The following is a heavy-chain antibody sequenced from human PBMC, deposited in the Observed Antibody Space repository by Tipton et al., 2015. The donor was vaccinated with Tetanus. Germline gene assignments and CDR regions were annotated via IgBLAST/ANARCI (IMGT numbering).Heavy chain of an antibody. J-gene: IGHJ5*02. CDR2: IYYTGDT. V-gene: IGHV4-31*03. CDR3: ARASVTILRGVMIRGTGWFDP. D-gene: IGHD3-10*01. CDR1: GDSINSGRYY. Sequence: TLSLTCRVSGDSINSGRYYWSWIRHHPGEGLEWIGYIYYTGDTHYSSSLRSRVTISVDTSKKQFSLKMTSVTAADTAVYFCARASVTILRGVMIRGTGWFDPWGQGTLVTVSS.